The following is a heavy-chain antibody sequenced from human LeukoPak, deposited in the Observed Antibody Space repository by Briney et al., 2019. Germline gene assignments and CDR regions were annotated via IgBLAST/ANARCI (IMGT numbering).Heavy chain of an antibody. CDR2: IYYSGST. Sequence: SETLSLTCTVSGGSISSYYWSWIRQPPGKGLEWIGYIYYSGSTNYNPSLKSRVTISVDTSKNQFSLKLSSVTAADTAVYYCASGPSYYYDSSGYYYGDYWGQGTLVTVSS. CDR1: GGSISSYY. D-gene: IGHD3-22*01. V-gene: IGHV4-59*08. J-gene: IGHJ4*02. CDR3: ASGPSYYYDSSGYYYGDY.